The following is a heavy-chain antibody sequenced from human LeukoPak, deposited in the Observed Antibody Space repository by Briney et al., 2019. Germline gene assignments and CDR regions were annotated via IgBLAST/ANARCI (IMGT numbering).Heavy chain of an antibody. J-gene: IGHJ4*02. CDR3: ARHSRSAYTYGIDY. D-gene: IGHD5-24*01. Sequence: GASLQFSCEVSGDSFTNYWICWVRQMPGKGLEWMAIIYPGDSDTRYSPSFQGQVTISADKSITTAYLQWSSLKASDTAIYYCARHSRSAYTYGIDYWGQGTLVTVSS. CDR2: IYPGDSDT. CDR1: GDSFTNYW. V-gene: IGHV5-51*01.